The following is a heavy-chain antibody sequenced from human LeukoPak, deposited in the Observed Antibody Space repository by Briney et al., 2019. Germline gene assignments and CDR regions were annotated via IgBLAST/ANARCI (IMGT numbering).Heavy chain of an antibody. V-gene: IGHV4-4*07. CDR2: FYTSENT. CDR3: ASLHYSRFDY. CDR1: GGSISNHF. D-gene: IGHD3-10*01. Sequence: SETLSLTCTVPGGSISNHFWNWVRQPAGKGLEWIGRFYTSENTKYNPSLKGRVTMSVDTSKNQFSLKLSSVTAADTAVYYCASLHYSRFDYWGQGTLVTVSS. J-gene: IGHJ4*02.